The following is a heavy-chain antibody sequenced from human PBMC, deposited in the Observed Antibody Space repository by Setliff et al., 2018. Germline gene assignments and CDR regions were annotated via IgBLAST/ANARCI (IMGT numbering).Heavy chain of an antibody. CDR2: SYNSGNT. CDR3: ARHVGSRSRGYNYYYYYMDV. Sequence: SETLSLTCSVSGGSISSSIYSWDWIRQPPGKGLEWIGNSYNSGNTYYNASLKSRVTISVDTSKNQLSPKLTSVTAADTAVYYCARHVGSRSRGYNYYYYYMDVWGKGTTVTVSS. CDR1: GGSISSSIYS. V-gene: IGHV4-39*01. D-gene: IGHD3-10*01. J-gene: IGHJ6*03.